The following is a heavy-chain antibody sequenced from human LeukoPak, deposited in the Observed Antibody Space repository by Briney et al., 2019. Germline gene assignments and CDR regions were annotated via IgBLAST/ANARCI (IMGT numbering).Heavy chain of an antibody. J-gene: IGHJ4*02. CDR2: ISGSGDT. D-gene: IGHD6-19*01. Sequence: GGTLRLSCAASGFTFSSFGMNWVRQAPGKGPEWVSGISGSGDTYHADSVKGRFTISRDNSKDTLYLQMTSLRAEDTAVYYCAKSIPWLMYYFDYWGQGTLVTVSS. V-gene: IGHV3-23*01. CDR1: GFTFSSFG. CDR3: AKSIPWLMYYFDY.